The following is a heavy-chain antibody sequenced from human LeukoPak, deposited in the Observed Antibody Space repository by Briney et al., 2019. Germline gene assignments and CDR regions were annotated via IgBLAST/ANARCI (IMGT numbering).Heavy chain of an antibody. CDR3: ARKASVGYSSGWYYDY. Sequence: ASVKVSCKASGYTFTGYYMHWVRQAPGQGLEWMGWINPNSGGTNYAQKLQGRVTMTRDTSISTAYMELSRLRSDDTAVYYCARKASVGYSSGWYYDYWGQGTLVTVSS. CDR2: INPNSGGT. J-gene: IGHJ4*02. CDR1: GYTFTGYY. V-gene: IGHV1-2*02. D-gene: IGHD6-19*01.